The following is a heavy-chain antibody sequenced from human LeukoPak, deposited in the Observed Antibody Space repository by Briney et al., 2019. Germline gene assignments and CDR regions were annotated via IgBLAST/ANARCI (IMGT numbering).Heavy chain of an antibody. V-gene: IGHV4-4*07. Sequence: SETLSLTCTVSGGSISSYYWSWIRQPAGKGLEWIGRIYTSGSTNYNPSLKSRVTMSVDTSKNQFSLKLRSVTAADTAVYYCARMNDDDFWSGYDSYYYYYYMDVWGKGTTVTVSS. J-gene: IGHJ6*03. CDR3: ARMNDDDFWSGYDSYYYYYYMDV. D-gene: IGHD3-3*01. CDR2: IYTSGST. CDR1: GGSISSYY.